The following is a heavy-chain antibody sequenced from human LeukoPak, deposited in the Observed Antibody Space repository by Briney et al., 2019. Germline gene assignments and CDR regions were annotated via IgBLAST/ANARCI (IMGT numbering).Heavy chain of an antibody. D-gene: IGHD3-22*01. CDR1: GGSISNYY. CDR2: INHSGST. Sequence: SETLSLTCNVSGGSISNYYWSWIRQPPGKGLEWIGEINHSGSTNYNPSLKSRVTISVDTSKNQFSLKLSSVTAADTAVYYCARGSGYYYDSSGYGYWGQGTLVTVSS. J-gene: IGHJ4*02. CDR3: ARGSGYYYDSSGYGY. V-gene: IGHV4-34*01.